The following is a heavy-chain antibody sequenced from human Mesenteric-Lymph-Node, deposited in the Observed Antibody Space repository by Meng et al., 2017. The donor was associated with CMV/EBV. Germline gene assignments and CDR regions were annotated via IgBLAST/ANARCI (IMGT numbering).Heavy chain of an antibody. Sequence: SETSLTCTVSGGSISSYYWSWIRQPPGKGLEWIGYIYYSGSTNYNPSLKSRVTMSIDTSKNQFSLNLNSVTAADTAMYYCARDSGPTWGWFDPWGQGTLVTVSS. CDR2: IYYSGST. V-gene: IGHV4-59*01. CDR3: ARDSGPTWGWFDP. CDR1: GGSISSYY. J-gene: IGHJ5*02. D-gene: IGHD2-15*01.